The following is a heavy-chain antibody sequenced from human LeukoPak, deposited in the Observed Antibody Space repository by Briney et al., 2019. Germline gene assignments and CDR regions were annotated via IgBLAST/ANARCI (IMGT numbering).Heavy chain of an antibody. CDR3: ARDPTNTRGYYAYFDY. Sequence: ASVKVSCKASGYTFRNHGITWVRQAPGQGLEWMGWISCYNGDTHYAQNPQGRVTMTTDTSASTAYLELRSLTSDDTAVYYCARDPTNTRGYYAYFDYWGQGTLVTVSS. D-gene: IGHD2-2*01. V-gene: IGHV1-18*01. CDR2: ISCYNGDT. CDR1: GYTFRNHG. J-gene: IGHJ4*02.